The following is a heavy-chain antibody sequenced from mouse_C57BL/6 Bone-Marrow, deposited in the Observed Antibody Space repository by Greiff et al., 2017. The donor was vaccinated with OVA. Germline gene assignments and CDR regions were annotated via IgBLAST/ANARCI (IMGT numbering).Heavy chain of an antibody. Sequence: QVQLQQSGAELARPGASVKLSCKASGYTITSDGISWVKQRTGQGLEWIGEIYPRSGNTYYNEKFKGKATLTADKSSSTAYMELRSLTSEDCAVYFCASAGGYGSKDYYAKDYWGRGTSVTVTS. CDR3: ASAGGYGSKDYYAKDY. CDR2: IYPRSGNT. D-gene: IGHD1-1*01. J-gene: IGHJ4*01. CDR1: GYTITSDG. V-gene: IGHV1-81*01.